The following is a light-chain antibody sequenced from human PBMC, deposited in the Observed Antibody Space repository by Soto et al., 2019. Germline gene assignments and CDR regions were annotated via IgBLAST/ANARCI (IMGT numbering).Light chain of an antibody. CDR1: QDISNY. V-gene: IGKV1-33*01. Sequence: DIQMTQSPSSLSASVGDRVTITCQASQDISNYLNWYQQKPGKAPKLLIYDASNLETGVPSRFSGSGSGTDFTFTISSLQPEDIETYYCQQSYSTPPTLGQGTKVDI. CDR2: DAS. J-gene: IGKJ1*01. CDR3: QQSYSTPPT.